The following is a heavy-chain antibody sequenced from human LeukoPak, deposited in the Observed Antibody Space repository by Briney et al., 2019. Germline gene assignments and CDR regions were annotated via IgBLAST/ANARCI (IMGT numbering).Heavy chain of an antibody. V-gene: IGHV4-34*01. J-gene: IGHJ5*02. CDR3: ARVRRSGGRFDP. Sequence: KPSETLSLTCAVYGGSFSGYYWSWIRQPPGKGLEWIGEINHSGSTNYNPSLKSRVTISVDTSKNQFSLKLSSVTAADTAVYYCARVRRSGGRFDPWGQGTLVTVSS. CDR2: INHSGST. D-gene: IGHD3-16*01. CDR1: GGSFSGYY.